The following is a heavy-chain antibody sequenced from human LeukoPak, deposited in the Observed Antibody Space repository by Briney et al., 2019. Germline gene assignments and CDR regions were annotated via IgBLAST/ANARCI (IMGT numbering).Heavy chain of an antibody. CDR1: GFTFSSYW. J-gene: IGHJ4*02. D-gene: IGHD3-22*01. V-gene: IGHV3-7*01. Sequence: GGSLRVSCAASGFTFSSYWMSWVRQAPGKGLEWVANIKRDGSEKYYVDSVKGRFTISRDNAKNSLYLQMNSLRAEDTAVYYCAKTLYDSSGYYSGYYFDYWGQGTLVTVSS. CDR2: IKRDGSEK. CDR3: AKTLYDSSGYYSGYYFDY.